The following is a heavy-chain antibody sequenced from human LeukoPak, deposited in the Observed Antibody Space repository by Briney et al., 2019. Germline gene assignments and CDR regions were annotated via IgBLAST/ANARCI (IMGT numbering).Heavy chain of an antibody. V-gene: IGHV3-21*01. Sequence: PGGSLRLSCAASGFTFSSYTMNWVRQAPGKGLEWVSLISRSSSYTYYADSVKGRFTVSRDNAKNSLTLQMNSLTAEDTAVYYCARDGNQLLLGYYFDLWGQGTLVTVSS. J-gene: IGHJ4*02. CDR2: ISRSSSYT. CDR3: ARDGNQLLLGYYFDL. CDR1: GFTFSSYT. D-gene: IGHD2-2*01.